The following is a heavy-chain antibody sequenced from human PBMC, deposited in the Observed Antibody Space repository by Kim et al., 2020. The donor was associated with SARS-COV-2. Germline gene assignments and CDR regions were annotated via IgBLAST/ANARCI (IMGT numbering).Heavy chain of an antibody. V-gene: IGHV1-69*13. CDR2: IIPIFGTA. J-gene: IGHJ6*01. Sequence: SVKVSCKASGGTFSSYAISWVRQAPGQGLEWMGGIIPIFGTANYAQKFQGRVTFTADESTSTAYMELSSLRSEDTAVYYCARAFRVDRVTGDVRYYYYYGMGVWGPGATGTVSS. CDR3: ARAFRVDRVTGDVRYYYYYGMGV. D-gene: IGHD1-20*01. CDR1: GGTFSSYA.